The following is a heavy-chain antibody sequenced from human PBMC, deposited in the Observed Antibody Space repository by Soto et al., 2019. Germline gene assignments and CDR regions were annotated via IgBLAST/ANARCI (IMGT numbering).Heavy chain of an antibody. V-gene: IGHV4-39*01. J-gene: IGHJ4*02. CDR3: ARHTPAISISDH. CDR2: IYYSGST. Sequence: SLTCTVSGGSISSYYWSWIRQPPGKGLEWIGSIYYSGSTYYNPSLKSRVTISVDTSKNQFSLKLSSVTAADTAVYYCARHTPAISISDHWGQGTLVTVSS. CDR1: GGSISSYY. D-gene: IGHD2-15*01.